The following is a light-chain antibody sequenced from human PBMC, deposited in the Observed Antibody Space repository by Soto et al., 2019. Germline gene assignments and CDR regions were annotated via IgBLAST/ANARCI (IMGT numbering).Light chain of an antibody. J-gene: IGLJ1*01. V-gene: IGLV2-11*01. CDR1: SLDVGGFDY. CDR3: CSYAGIYTYV. CDR2: DVT. Sequence: QPVLTQPRSVSGSPGQSVTISCTGTSLDVGGFDYVSWYQQHPGKAPTLIIYDVTQRPSGVPDRFSGFKSGNTASLTISGLDPGDEADYYCCSYAGIYTYVFGTGTKLTVL.